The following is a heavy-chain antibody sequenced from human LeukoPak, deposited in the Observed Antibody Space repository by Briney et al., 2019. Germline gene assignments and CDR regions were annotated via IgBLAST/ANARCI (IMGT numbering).Heavy chain of an antibody. CDR1: GFTFSSYA. J-gene: IGHJ6*02. V-gene: IGHV3-30*04. CDR3: ARDYGSGRLYYYGMDV. Sequence: GRSLRLSCAASGFTFSSYAMHWVRQAPGKGLEWVAVISYDGSNKYYADSVKGRFTISRDNSKNTLYLQMNSLRAEDTAVYYCARDYGSGRLYYYGMDVWGQGATVTVSS. CDR2: ISYDGSNK. D-gene: IGHD3-10*01.